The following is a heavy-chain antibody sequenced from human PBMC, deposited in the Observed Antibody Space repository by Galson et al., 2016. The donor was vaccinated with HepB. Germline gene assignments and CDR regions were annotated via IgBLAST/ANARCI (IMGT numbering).Heavy chain of an antibody. V-gene: IGHV1-18*01. CDR2: ISAYNGNT. CDR1: GYTFTTYG. D-gene: IGHD2-2*01. Sequence: SVKVSCKASGYTFTTYGISWVRRAPGQGLEWMGWISAYNGNTNYAQKLQGSVTMTTDTSTSTAYMELRSLRSDDTAVYYCATDPRKIRYQLLEIYYYYYAMDVWGQGTTVTVSS. J-gene: IGHJ6*02. CDR3: ATDPRKIRYQLLEIYYYYYAMDV.